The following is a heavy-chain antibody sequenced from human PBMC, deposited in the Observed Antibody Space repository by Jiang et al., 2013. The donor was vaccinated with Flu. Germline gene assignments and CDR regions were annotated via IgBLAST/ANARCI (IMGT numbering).Heavy chain of an antibody. CDR2: IIPIFGTV. V-gene: IGHV1-69*13. CDR3: ARSRYCSSASCNVINHGYYYYGMDV. D-gene: IGHD2-2*01. Sequence: QSGAEVKKPGASVKVSCKVSGYTLTELSMHWVRQAPGQGLEWMGGIIPIFGTVNHAQKFQGRVTISADESTSTAYMELSSLRSEDTAVYYCARSRYCSSASCNVINHGYYYYGMDVWGQET. CDR1: GYTLTELS. J-gene: IGHJ6*02.